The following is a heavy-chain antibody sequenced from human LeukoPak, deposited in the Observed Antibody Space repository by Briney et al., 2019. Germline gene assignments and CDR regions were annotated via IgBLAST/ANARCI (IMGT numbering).Heavy chain of an antibody. J-gene: IGHJ4*02. CDR2: IYYSGST. Sequence: PSETLSLTCTVSGGSISSSSYYWGWIRQPPGKGLEWIGSIYYSGSTYYNPSLKSRVTISVDTSKNQFSLKLSSVTAADTAVYYCARGSRITIFGVVTTQYDYWGQGTLVTVSS. CDR3: ARGSRITIFGVVTTQYDY. D-gene: IGHD3-3*01. V-gene: IGHV4-39*07. CDR1: GGSISSSSYY.